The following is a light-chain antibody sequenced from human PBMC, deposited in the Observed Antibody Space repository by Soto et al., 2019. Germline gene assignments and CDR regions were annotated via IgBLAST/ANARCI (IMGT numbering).Light chain of an antibody. Sequence: DIQMTQSPSSLSASIGDRVTITCRASQGISDYLAWNQQKPGKVPKLLIDAASTLQSGVPSRFSGSGSGTDFTHTISSLQPEDVASYYCQKYNSALLTFGGGTKVEIK. V-gene: IGKV1-27*01. CDR1: QGISDY. J-gene: IGKJ4*01. CDR2: AAS. CDR3: QKYNSALLT.